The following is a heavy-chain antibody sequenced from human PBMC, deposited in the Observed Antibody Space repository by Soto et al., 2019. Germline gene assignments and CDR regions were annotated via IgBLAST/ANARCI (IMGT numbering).Heavy chain of an antibody. J-gene: IGHJ6*02. D-gene: IGHD3-10*01. CDR2: ISYDGSNR. CDR1: GFTFSTYG. Sequence: GGSLRLSCAASGFTFSTYGMHWVRQAPGKGLEWVALISYDGSNRNSADSVKGRFTISRDNSKNTLYLQMNSLRVEDTAVYYCAKDEVRTPSLYAMDGWGQGPTVTV. CDR3: AKDEVRTPSLYAMDG. V-gene: IGHV3-30*18.